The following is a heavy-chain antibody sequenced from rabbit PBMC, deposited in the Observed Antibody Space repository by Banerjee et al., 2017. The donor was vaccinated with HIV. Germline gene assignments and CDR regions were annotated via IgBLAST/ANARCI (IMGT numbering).Heavy chain of an antibody. V-gene: IGHV1S45*01. J-gene: IGHJ4*01. CDR3: ARDLAGVIGWNFSL. CDR1: GFSFSSGYW. Sequence: QEQLEESGGDLVKPEGSLTLTCKASGFSFSSGYWICWVRQAPGKGLEWIACIGAGSSGSTAYASWAKGRFTISKTSSTTVTLQMTSLTAADTASYFCARDLAGVIGWNFSLWGPGTLVTVS. D-gene: IGHD4-1*01. CDR2: IGAGSSGST.